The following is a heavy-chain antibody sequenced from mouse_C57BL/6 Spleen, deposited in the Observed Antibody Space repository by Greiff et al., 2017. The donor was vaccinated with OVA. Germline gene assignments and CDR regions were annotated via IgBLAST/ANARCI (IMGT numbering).Heavy chain of an antibody. CDR1: GYTFTSYW. CDR3: ARGLYYYGSSYGSYAMDY. V-gene: IGHV1-69*01. D-gene: IGHD1-1*01. J-gene: IGHJ4*01. CDR2: IDPSDSYT. Sequence: QVQLQQPGAELVMPGASVKLSCKASGYTFTSYWMHWVKQRPGQGLEWIGEIDPSDSYTNYNQKCKGKSTLTVDKSSSTAYMQLSSLTSEDSAVYYCARGLYYYGSSYGSYAMDYWGQGTSVTVSS.